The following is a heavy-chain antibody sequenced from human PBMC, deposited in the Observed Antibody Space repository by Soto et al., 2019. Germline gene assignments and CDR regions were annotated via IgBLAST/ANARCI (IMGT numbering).Heavy chain of an antibody. CDR3: ARTRYGDHVGGFDI. D-gene: IGHD4-17*01. J-gene: IGHJ3*02. CDR2: IDPSDSYT. V-gene: IGHV5-10-1*01. CDR1: GYSFTGDW. Sequence: GESLKIGCKGSGYSFTGDWISWVRQMPGKGRGWMGRIDPSDSYTNYSPSFQGHVTISADKSISTAYLQWSSLKASDTAMYYCARTRYGDHVGGFDIWGQGTMVTVSS.